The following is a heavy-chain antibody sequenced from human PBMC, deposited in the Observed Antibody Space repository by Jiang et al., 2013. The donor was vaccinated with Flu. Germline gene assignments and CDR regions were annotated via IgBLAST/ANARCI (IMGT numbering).Heavy chain of an antibody. CDR3: ARHGSAYSDSGSHSFDP. D-gene: IGHD3-10*01. CDR1: GASINDYY. J-gene: IGHJ5*02. CDR2: LYYRGTT. V-gene: IGHV4-59*08. Sequence: PGLVKPSGTLSLTCAVSGASINDYYWSWIRQPPGKGLEWVGYLYYRGTTIYNPSLKSRVTISMDTSKNQFSLKLSSVTAADTAVYYCARHGSAYSDSGSHSFDPWGQGTLVTVSS.